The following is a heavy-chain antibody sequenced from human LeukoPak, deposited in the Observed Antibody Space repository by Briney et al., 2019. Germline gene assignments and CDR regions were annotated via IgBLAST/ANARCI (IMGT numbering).Heavy chain of an antibody. V-gene: IGHV4-34*01. CDR2: INHSGST. D-gene: IGHD6-13*01. CDR3: ASGQQLYY. J-gene: IGHJ4*02. CDR1: GGSFSGYY. Sequence: SETLSLTCAVYGGSFSGYYWSWIRQPPGKGLEWIGEINHSGSTNYNPSLKSRVTISVDTSKNQFSLKLSSVTAADTAVYYCASGQQLYYWGQGTLVTVSS.